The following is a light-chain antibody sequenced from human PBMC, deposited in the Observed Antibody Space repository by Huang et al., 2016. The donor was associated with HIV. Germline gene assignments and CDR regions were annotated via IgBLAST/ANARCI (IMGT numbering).Light chain of an antibody. Sequence: DIQMTQSPSSLSAAVGDRVTITCRASQNINRYLNWYQQKTGKAPKLLIYGASNLESGVPSRFSGSGSGTHFALTISSLQPGDFATYYCQHSFSSQWTFGQGTKVEV. CDR1: QNINRY. V-gene: IGKV1-39*01. CDR2: GAS. CDR3: QHSFSSQWT. J-gene: IGKJ1*01.